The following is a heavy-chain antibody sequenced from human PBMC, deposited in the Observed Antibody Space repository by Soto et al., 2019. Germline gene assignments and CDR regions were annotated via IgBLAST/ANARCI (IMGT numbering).Heavy chain of an antibody. Sequence: QVQLVQSGAEVKKPGSSVKISCKASGDSFSSFAVTWVRQAPGQGLEWMGGIIPNFDTPKYAQKFQGRVTIIADKSTSTPYMQLSSLRSEDTAVYYCARPYYDSSGYYLWYFEYWGHGTLVTVSS. CDR2: IIPNFDTP. V-gene: IGHV1-69*06. J-gene: IGHJ4*01. CDR3: ARPYYDSSGYYLWYFEY. D-gene: IGHD3-22*01. CDR1: GDSFSSFA.